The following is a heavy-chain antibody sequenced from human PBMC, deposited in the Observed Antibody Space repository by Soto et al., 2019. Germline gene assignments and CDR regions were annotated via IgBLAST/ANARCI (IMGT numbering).Heavy chain of an antibody. Sequence: EASVKVSCKASGYTFTSYGISWVRQAPGQGLEWMGWISAYNSKTNYAQKIQGRVTMTKDTSTSTAYMELSSLRSDDTAVYYCATALYCSGGSCYPYYYYGMDVWGQGTTVTVS. J-gene: IGHJ6*02. V-gene: IGHV1-18*01. CDR1: GYTFTSYG. D-gene: IGHD2-15*01. CDR3: ATALYCSGGSCYPYYYYGMDV. CDR2: ISAYNSKT.